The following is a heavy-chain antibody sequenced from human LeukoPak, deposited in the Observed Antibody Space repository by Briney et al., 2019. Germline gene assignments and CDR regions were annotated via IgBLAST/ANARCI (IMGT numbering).Heavy chain of an antibody. CDR3: VITYYYYMDV. J-gene: IGHJ6*03. Sequence: SETLSLTCAVYGGCFSGYYWSWIRQPPGKGLEWIGEINHSGSTNYNPSLKSRVTISVDTSKNQFSLKLSSVTAADTAVYYCVITYYYYMDVWGKGTTVTISS. CDR2: INHSGST. CDR1: GGCFSGYY. V-gene: IGHV4-34*01.